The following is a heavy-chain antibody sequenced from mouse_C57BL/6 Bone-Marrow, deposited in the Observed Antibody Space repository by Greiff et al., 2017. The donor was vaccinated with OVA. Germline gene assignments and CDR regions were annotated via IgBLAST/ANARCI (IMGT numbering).Heavy chain of an antibody. D-gene: IGHD1-1*01. J-gene: IGHJ2*01. CDR2: INPNNGGT. V-gene: IGHV1-26*01. Sequence: VQLQQSGPELVKPGASVKISCKASGYTFTDYYMNWVKQSHGKSLEWIGDINPNNGGTSYNQKFKGKATLTVDKSSSTAYMELRSLTSEDSAVYYCASGYYGSSYDYFDYWGQGTTLTVSS. CDR1: GYTFTDYY. CDR3: ASGYYGSSYDYFDY.